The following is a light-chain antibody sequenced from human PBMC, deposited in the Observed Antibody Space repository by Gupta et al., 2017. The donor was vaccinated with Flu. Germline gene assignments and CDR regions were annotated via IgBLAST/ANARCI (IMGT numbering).Light chain of an antibody. J-gene: IGKJ1*01. V-gene: IGKV3-11*01. CDR3: QQRRNCHRWRT. CDR1: QSVSKY. Sequence: NLDVSQWERDNVSCRARQSVSKYFEWKGEKQGQGPGQLIFNATNMSKDSKGNYNGSGGGSDFNITIISRDPKDCEVYYCQQRRNCHRWRTFGQGTKVEIK. CDR2: NAT.